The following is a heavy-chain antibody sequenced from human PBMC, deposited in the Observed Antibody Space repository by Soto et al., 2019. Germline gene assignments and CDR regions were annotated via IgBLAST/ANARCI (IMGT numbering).Heavy chain of an antibody. J-gene: IGHJ4*02. CDR3: AAAGTYYYDSSGYYYPYYFDY. V-gene: IGHV1-58*01. Sequence: ASVKVSCKASGFTFTSSAVQWVRQARGQRLEWIGWIVVGSGNTNYAQKFQERVTITRDMSTSTAYMELSSLRSEDTAVYYCAAAGTYYYDSSGYYYPYYFDYWGQGTLVTVSS. D-gene: IGHD3-22*01. CDR1: GFTFTSSA. CDR2: IVVGSGNT.